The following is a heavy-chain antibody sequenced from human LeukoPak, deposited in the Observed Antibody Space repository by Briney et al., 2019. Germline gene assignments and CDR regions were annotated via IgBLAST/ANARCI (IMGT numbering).Heavy chain of an antibody. Sequence: SETLSLTCTVSGGSISSYYWSWIRQPPVKGLEWIGCVYYTGSTNYNPSLKSRVTISVDTSKNQFSLEVNSVTAAETAVYYCARGTYYYGSGNYNWFDPWGQGTLVTVSS. J-gene: IGHJ5*02. CDR3: ARGTYYYGSGNYNWFDP. CDR2: VYYTGST. CDR1: GGSISSYY. D-gene: IGHD3-10*01. V-gene: IGHV4-59*08.